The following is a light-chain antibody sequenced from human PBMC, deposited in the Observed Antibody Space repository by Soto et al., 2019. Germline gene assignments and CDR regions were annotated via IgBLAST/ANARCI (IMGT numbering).Light chain of an antibody. CDR3: GTWDSSLSAGV. CDR2: DNN. J-gene: IGLJ2*01. Sequence: QSVLTQPPSVSAAPGQKVTISCSGSSSNIGNNYVSWYQQLPGTAPKLLIYDNNKRPLGIPYRFSGSKSGTSATLGITGLQTGDEADYYCGTWDSSLSAGVFGGGTKLTVL. V-gene: IGLV1-51*01. CDR1: SSNIGNNY.